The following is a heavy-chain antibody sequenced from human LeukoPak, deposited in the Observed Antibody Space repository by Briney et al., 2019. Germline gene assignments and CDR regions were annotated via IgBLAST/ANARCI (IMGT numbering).Heavy chain of an antibody. Sequence: GGSLRLSCAASGFTFSSYWMHWVRQAPGKGLEWVAVISYDGSNKYYADSVKGRFTISRDNSKNTLYLQMNSLRAEDTAVYYCANHETEIIDYWGQGTLVTVSS. CDR1: GFTFSSYW. D-gene: IGHD5-24*01. CDR2: ISYDGSNK. J-gene: IGHJ4*02. V-gene: IGHV3-30*18. CDR3: ANHETEIIDY.